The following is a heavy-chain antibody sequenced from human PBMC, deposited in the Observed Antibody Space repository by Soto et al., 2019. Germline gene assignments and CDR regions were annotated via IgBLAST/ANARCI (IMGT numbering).Heavy chain of an antibody. CDR1: GGSISRYY. CDR3: AKTALGWFDP. V-gene: IGHV4-59*01. Sequence: SETLSLTCSVSGGSISRYYWSWIRQPPGKGLEWIGYIFNSGRSGSTNYNPSLKSRVTISVDTSKNQFSLKLNSVTAADTAVYYCAKTALGWFDPWGQGTLVTSPQ. CDR2: IFNSGRSGST. D-gene: IGHD1-1*01. J-gene: IGHJ5*02.